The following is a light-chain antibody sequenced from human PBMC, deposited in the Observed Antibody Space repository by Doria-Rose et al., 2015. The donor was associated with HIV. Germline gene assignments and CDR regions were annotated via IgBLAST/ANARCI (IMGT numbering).Light chain of an antibody. CDR3: QQYYDTPS. CDR1: QSLLYTSKNY. V-gene: IGKV4-1*01. J-gene: IGKJ3*01. Sequence: DIRLTQSPESLGMSLCERATLNCKSNQSLLYTSKNYLAWYQQKPGQPPKLLIYWASTRQSGVPARFSGSGSGTDFTLTISSLEAEDVAVYYCQQYYDTPSFGPGTTVDIK. CDR2: WAS.